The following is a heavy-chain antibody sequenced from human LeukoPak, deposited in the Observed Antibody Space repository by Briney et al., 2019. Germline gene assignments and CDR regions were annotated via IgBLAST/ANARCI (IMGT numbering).Heavy chain of an antibody. J-gene: IGHJ4*02. D-gene: IGHD1-26*01. Sequence: GGSLRLSCAVSGFTFSNYAMHWVRQAPGKGLEWVAVTSHDGNKEYYADSVRGRFTISRDNAKNTLYLQMNSLRVEDTAVYYCSRDFGGAVDYWGQGTQVTVSS. CDR2: TSHDGNKE. CDR1: GFTFSNYA. V-gene: IGHV3-30*04. CDR3: SRDFGGAVDY.